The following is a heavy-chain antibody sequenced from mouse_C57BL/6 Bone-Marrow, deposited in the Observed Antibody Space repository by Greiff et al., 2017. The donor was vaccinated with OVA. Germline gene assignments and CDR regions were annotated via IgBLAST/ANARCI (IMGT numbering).Heavy chain of an antibody. CDR2: IYPGDGDT. CDR3: AGDYYGSSPYWYFDC. CDR1: GYAFSSSW. V-gene: IGHV1-82*01. J-gene: IGHJ1*03. D-gene: IGHD1-1*01. Sequence: QVQLQQSGPELVKPGASVKISCKASGYAFSSSWMNWVKQRPGKGLAWIGRIYPGDGDTTYNGKFKGKATLTADKSSSTAYMQLSSLTSEDSAVYFWAGDYYGSSPYWYFDCWGTGTTVTVSS.